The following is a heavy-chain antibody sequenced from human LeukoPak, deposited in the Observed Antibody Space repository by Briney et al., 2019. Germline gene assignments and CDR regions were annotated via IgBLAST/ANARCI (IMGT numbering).Heavy chain of an antibody. CDR3: ATGGYFLDY. CDR2: IKSKADGETT. CDR1: GFTFSNAW. J-gene: IGHJ4*01. V-gene: IGHV3-15*05. Sequence: PGGSLRLSCAASGFTFSNAWMYWVRQAPGKGLELVGRIKSKADGETTDYAAPVKGRVTISRADSENTVYVQMNSLKTEDTDGYYCATGGYFLDYWGHGTLVTVSS.